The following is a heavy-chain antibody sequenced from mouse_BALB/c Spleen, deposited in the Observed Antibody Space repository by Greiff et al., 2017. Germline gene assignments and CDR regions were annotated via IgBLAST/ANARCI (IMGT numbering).Heavy chain of an antibody. D-gene: IGHD1-1*02. CDR1: GYAFTSYN. Sequence: VQLQQSGAELVRPGSSVKISCKASGYAFTSYNMYWVKQSHGKSLEWIGYIDPYNGGTSYNQKFKGKATLTVDKSSSTAYMHLNSLTSEDSAVYYCARYGGYAMDYWGQGTSVTVSS. J-gene: IGHJ4*01. CDR2: IDPYNGGT. CDR3: ARYGGYAMDY. V-gene: IGHV1S135*01.